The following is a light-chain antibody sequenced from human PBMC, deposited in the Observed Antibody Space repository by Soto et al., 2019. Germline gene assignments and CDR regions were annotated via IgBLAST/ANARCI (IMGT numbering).Light chain of an antibody. CDR1: IGHSTYA. CDR3: QNRVTGPPIV. Sequence: QSVLTQSPSASASLGASVKLTCTLSIGHSTYAIAWHQQQPGKGPRYLMKLDSDGSHTTGDGIPDRFSGSSSGAERYLTISRLQSEDEADYYCQNRVTGPPIVFGGGTKLTV. CDR2: LDSDGSH. J-gene: IGLJ2*01. V-gene: IGLV4-69*01.